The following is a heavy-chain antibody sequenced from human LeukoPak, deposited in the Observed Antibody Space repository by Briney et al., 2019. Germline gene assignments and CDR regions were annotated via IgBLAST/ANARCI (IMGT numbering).Heavy chain of an antibody. Sequence: SETLSLTCAVYGGSLSDYYWSWVRQPPGKGLEWIGEINHSGSTNYNPSLESRVTISVDTSKNQFSLKLSSVTAADTAVYYCARPSPYGVLRSYYFDYWGQGTLVTVSS. V-gene: IGHV4-34*01. J-gene: IGHJ4*02. D-gene: IGHD4-17*01. CDR2: INHSGST. CDR1: GGSLSDYY. CDR3: ARPSPYGVLRSYYFDY.